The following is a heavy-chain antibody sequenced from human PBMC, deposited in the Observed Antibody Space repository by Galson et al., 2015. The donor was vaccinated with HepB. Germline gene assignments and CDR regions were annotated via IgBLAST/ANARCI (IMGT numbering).Heavy chain of an antibody. CDR1: GLIFSEYS. J-gene: IGHJ6*02. D-gene: IGHD6-6*01. CDR2: VSYDGSNK. CDR3: AQDKRSISARHVSYYYYGMGS. V-gene: IGHV3-30*18. Sequence: SLRLSCAASGLIFSEYSMHWVRQAPGKGLEWVAVVSYDGSNKNYADSVKGRFTISRDNSKNTLFLQMKSLRGEDTAVYYCAQDKRSISARHVSYYYYGMGSWGQGTTVTVSS.